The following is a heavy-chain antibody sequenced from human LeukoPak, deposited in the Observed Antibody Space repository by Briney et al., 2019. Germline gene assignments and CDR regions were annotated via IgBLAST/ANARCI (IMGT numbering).Heavy chain of an antibody. J-gene: IGHJ4*02. D-gene: IGHD3/OR15-3a*01. Sequence: GGSLRLSCAASGFTFSSYVMTWVRQAPGKGLEWVANINQDGSERNYVDSVKGRLTISRDNAKNSLFLQMNSLRVEDTAVYYCARAGANGGSRWCYDFWGQGTLVTVSP. CDR2: INQDGSER. CDR1: GFTFSSYV. CDR3: ARAGANGGSRWCYDF. V-gene: IGHV3-7*01.